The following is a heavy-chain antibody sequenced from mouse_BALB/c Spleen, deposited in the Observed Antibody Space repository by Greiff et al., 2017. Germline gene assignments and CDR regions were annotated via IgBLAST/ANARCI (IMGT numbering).Heavy chain of an antibody. J-gene: IGHJ2*01. CDR2: ISSGSSTI. CDR3: AREDYFDY. Sequence: EVKLVESGGGLVQPGGSRKLSCAASGFTFSSFGMHWVRQAPEKGLEWVAYISSGSSTIYYADTVKGRFTISRDNPKNTLFLQMTSLRSEDTAMYYCAREDYFDYWGQGTTLTVSS. V-gene: IGHV5-17*02. CDR1: GFTFSSFG.